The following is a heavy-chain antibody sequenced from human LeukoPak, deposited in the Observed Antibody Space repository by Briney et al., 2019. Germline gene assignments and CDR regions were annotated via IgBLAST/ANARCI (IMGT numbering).Heavy chain of an antibody. CDR1: GFTFSSYG. CDR2: ISYDGSNK. J-gene: IGHJ4*02. CDR3: AKGKNTGSYLSHVDY. V-gene: IGHV3-30*18. Sequence: PAGGSLRLSCAASGFTFSSYGMHWVRQAPGKGLEWVAVISYDGSNKYYADSVKGRFTISRDNSKNSLYLQMNSLRTEDTALYYCAKGKNTGSYLSHVDYWGQGTLVTVSS. D-gene: IGHD3-10*01.